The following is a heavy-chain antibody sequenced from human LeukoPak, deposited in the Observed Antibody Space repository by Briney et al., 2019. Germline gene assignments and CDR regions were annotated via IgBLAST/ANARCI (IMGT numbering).Heavy chain of an antibody. J-gene: IGHJ4*02. CDR3: AKPKDNSLYCFDY. V-gene: IGHV3-23*01. Sequence: QPGGSLRLSCAASAFTFRSYAMSWVRQAGGKGLEWVSAISGSGGSTYYADSVKGRFTISRDNSKNTLYLQMSSLRAEDTAVCYCAKPKDNSLYCFDYWGREPWSPSPQ. CDR2: ISGSGGST. CDR1: AFTFRSYA. D-gene: IGHD1-20*01.